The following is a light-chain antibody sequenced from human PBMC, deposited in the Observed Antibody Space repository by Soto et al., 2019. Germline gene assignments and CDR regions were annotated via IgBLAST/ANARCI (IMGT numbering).Light chain of an antibody. CDR1: QSVSSN. CDR3: QQYNSWPPWT. V-gene: IGKV3-15*01. J-gene: IGKJ1*01. CDR2: GAS. Sequence: EIVMTQSPATLSVSPGERATLSCRASQSVSSNLAWYQQKPGQAPRLLIYGASTRATGIPARFSGSGSGTECTHPISSLQSEDFALYYCQQYNSWPPWTFGQGTKVEIK.